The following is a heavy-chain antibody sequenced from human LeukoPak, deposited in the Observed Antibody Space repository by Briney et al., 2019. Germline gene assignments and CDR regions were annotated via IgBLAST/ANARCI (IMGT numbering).Heavy chain of an antibody. CDR2: ISNNGGYT. CDR3: AKQLGYCSDGSCYFPY. Sequence: GGSLRLSCAASGFTFSSCAMSWVRQAPGKGLEWVAAISNNGGYTYYADSVQGRFTISRDNFKSTLCLQMNSLRAEDTAVYYCAKQLGYCSDGSCYFPYWGQGTLVTVSS. CDR1: GFTFSSCA. D-gene: IGHD2-15*01. J-gene: IGHJ4*02. V-gene: IGHV3-23*01.